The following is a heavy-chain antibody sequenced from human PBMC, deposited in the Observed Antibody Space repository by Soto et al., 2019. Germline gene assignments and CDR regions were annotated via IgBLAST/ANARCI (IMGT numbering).Heavy chain of an antibody. Sequence: SLRLSVAASGFAFHDYAMHWVRRAPGKGLEWVSGISWNSGSIGYADSVKGRFTISRDNAKNSLYMQMNSLRAEDTALYSCAKDIENARVAGGPDYYYYGMDVWGQGTPVTVSS. CDR1: GFAFHDYA. CDR2: ISWNSGSI. D-gene: IGHD6-19*01. V-gene: IGHV3-9*01. J-gene: IGHJ6*02. CDR3: AKDIENARVAGGPDYYYYGMDV.